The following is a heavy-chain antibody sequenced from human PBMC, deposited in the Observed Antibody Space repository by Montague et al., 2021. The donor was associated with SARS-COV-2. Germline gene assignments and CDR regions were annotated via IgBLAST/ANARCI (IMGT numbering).Heavy chain of an antibody. J-gene: IGHJ6*03. CDR2: IHHGGST. D-gene: IGHD3-10*01. CDR1: GGSFSTYS. Sequence: SETLSLTCAVHGGSFSTYSWNWTRQPPGKGLEWIGEIHHGGSTNYNPSLKSRVTISADTSKNQFSLKLTSVAAADTAVYYCARLGDGVVPSPILGVGPYYSYYCMDVWGKVPRSPSP. V-gene: IGHV4-34*01. CDR3: ARLGDGVVPSPILGVGPYYSYYCMDV.